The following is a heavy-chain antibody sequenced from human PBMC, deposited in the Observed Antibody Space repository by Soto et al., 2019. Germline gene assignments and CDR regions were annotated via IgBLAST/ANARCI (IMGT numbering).Heavy chain of an antibody. D-gene: IGHD3-3*01. CDR2: IYHSGST. Sequence: SETMSLTCAVSGGSISSSNWWSWVRQPPGKGLEWSGEIYHSGSTNYNPSLKSRVTISVDKSTNQFSLKLSSVTAADTAVYYCAMDYDFWSGHYTDSSYGMDVWGQGXTVTVYS. CDR3: AMDYDFWSGHYTDSSYGMDV. V-gene: IGHV4-4*02. CDR1: GGSISSSNW. J-gene: IGHJ6*02.